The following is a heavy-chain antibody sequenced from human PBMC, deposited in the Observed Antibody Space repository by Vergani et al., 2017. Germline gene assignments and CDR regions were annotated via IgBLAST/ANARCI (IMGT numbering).Heavy chain of an antibody. CDR2: IYTSGST. D-gene: IGHD3-9*01. Sequence: QVQLQESGPGLVKPSQTLSLTCTVSGGSISSGSYYWSWIRQPAGKGLEWIGRIYTSGSTNYNPSLKSRVTISVDTSKNQFSLKLSSVTAADTAVYYCARETSPAFDYDILNGFGLGAFDIWGQGTMVTVSS. J-gene: IGHJ3*02. V-gene: IGHV4-61*02. CDR3: ARETSPAFDYDILNGFGLGAFDI. CDR1: GGSISSGSYY.